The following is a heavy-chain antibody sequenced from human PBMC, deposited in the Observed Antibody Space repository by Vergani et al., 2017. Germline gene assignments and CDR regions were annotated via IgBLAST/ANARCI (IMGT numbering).Heavy chain of an antibody. CDR2: ISYDGSNK. Sequence: QVQLVESGGGVVQPGRSLRLSCAASGFTFSSYGMHWVRQAPGKGLEWVAVISYDGSNKYYADSVKGRFTISRDISKNTLYLQMNSLRAEDTAVYYCAKVYTMGIAVAGDAFDIWGQGTMVTVSS. J-gene: IGHJ3*02. D-gene: IGHD6-19*01. V-gene: IGHV3-30*18. CDR3: AKVYTMGIAVAGDAFDI. CDR1: GFTFSSYG.